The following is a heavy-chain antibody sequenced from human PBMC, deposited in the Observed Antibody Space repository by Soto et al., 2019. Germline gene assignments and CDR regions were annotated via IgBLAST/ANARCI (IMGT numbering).Heavy chain of an antibody. Sequence: QVQLVQSGAEVRKPGASVKVSCKASGYTFSTSGMSWLRQAPGQGLEWMGWISTYNGDTNDAPKFQDRVTMTSDTSTSTVYMELWSLRSDDTAVYYCARAGAAPYYYYGMDVWGQGTRVTVSS. CDR3: ARAGAAPYYYYGMDV. CDR1: GYTFSTSG. D-gene: IGHD2-15*01. V-gene: IGHV1-18*01. J-gene: IGHJ6*02. CDR2: ISTYNGDT.